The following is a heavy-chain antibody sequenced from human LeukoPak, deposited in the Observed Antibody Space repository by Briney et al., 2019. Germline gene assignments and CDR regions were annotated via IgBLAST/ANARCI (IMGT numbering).Heavy chain of an antibody. Sequence: ASVKVSCKASGYTFTSYYMHWVRQAPGQGLEWMGIINPSGGSTSYAQKFQGRVTMTRDTSTSTVYMEQSSLRSEDTAVYYCARESGLGDTAMVRWGQGTLVTVSS. CDR2: INPSGGST. V-gene: IGHV1-46*01. D-gene: IGHD5-18*01. CDR3: ARESGLGDTAMVR. J-gene: IGHJ4*02. CDR1: GYTFTSYY.